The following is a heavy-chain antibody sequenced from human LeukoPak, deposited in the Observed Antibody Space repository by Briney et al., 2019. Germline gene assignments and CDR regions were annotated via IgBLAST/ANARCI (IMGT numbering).Heavy chain of an antibody. CDR3: ARAGYGGNSHTDY. CDR2: IYSGGST. Sequence: GGSLRLSCAASGFTVSSNYMSWVRQAPGKGLEWVSVIYSGGSTYYADSVKGRFTISRDNSKNTLYLQMNSLRAEDTAVYYCARAGYGGNSHTDYWGQGTLVTVS. J-gene: IGHJ4*02. V-gene: IGHV3-66*01. D-gene: IGHD4-23*01. CDR1: GFTVSSNY.